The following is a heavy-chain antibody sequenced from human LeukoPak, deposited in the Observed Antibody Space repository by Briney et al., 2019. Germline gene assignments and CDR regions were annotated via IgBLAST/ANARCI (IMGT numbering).Heavy chain of an antibody. Sequence: GGSLRLSCAASGFTFDDYAMHWVRQAPGKGLEWVSGISWNSGSIGYADSVKGRFTISRDNAKNSLYLQMNSLRAEDTALYYCAKDKTRGYSYGPIDCWGQGTLVTVSS. CDR1: GFTFDDYA. J-gene: IGHJ4*02. V-gene: IGHV3-9*01. CDR3: AKDKTRGYSYGPIDC. CDR2: ISWNSGSI. D-gene: IGHD5-18*01.